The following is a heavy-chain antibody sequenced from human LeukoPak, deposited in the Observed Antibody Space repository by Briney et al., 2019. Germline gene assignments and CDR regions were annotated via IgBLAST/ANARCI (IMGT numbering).Heavy chain of an antibody. V-gene: IGHV4-59*01. Sequence: SETLSLTCAVSGGSISSYYWSWIRQPPGKGLEWIGYIYYSGSTNYNPSLESRVTISVDTSKNQFSLKLSSVTAADTAVYYCARDSPGYDFWSGYYSRDYYYYYGMDVWGQGTTVTVSS. D-gene: IGHD3-3*01. CDR3: ARDSPGYDFWSGYYSRDYYYYYGMDV. CDR2: IYYSGST. CDR1: GGSISSYY. J-gene: IGHJ6*02.